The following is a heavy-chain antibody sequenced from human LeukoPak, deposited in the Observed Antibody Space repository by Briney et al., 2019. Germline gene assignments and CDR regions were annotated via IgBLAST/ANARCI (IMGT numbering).Heavy chain of an antibody. CDR1: GSSIWTYY. J-gene: IGHJ4*02. CDR2: VHYTGST. Sequence: SETLSLTCTVSGSSIWTYYWSWLPQPPGKGREGISYVHYTGSTNYSPSLRSRVTMSVDTPKNQFSLTLNSVTAADTALYYCARGQRSYFRAVDDWGEGTLVTVSS. CDR3: ARGQRSYFRAVDD. D-gene: IGHD1-26*01. V-gene: IGHV4-59*01.